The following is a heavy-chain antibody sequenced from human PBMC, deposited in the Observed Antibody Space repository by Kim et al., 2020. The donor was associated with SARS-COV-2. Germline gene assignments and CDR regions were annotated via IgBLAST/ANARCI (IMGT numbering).Heavy chain of an antibody. CDR1: GFNFDDFS. CDR2: ISCDGGST. D-gene: IGHD6-19*01. V-gene: IGHV3-43*01. Sequence: GGSLRLSCAASGFNFDDFSLHWVRQAPGKGLEWVSLISCDGGSTYYADSVKGRFTISRDNSKNSLYLHMNSLRSEDTALYYCTRSGWLYDYGMDFWGQGTRVTVSS. CDR3: TRSGWLYDYGMDF. J-gene: IGHJ6*02.